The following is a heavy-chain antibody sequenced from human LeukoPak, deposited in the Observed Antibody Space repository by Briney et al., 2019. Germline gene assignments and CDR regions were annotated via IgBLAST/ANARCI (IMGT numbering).Heavy chain of an antibody. J-gene: IGHJ4*02. CDR1: GFTFSNAW. D-gene: IGHD4-11*01. Sequence: GGSLRLSCAASGFTFSNAWMSWVRQAPGKGLEWVCRIKSKTDGETTDYAAPVKGRFTISRDDSKNTLYLQMNSLKTEDTAVYYCASYRPLDYWGQGTLVTVSS. CDR3: ASYRPLDY. V-gene: IGHV3-15*01. CDR2: IKSKTDGETT.